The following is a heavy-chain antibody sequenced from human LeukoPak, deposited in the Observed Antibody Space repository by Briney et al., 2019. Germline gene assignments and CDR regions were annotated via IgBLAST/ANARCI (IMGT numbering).Heavy chain of an antibody. V-gene: IGHV5-51*01. J-gene: IGHJ4*02. CDR1: GYSFTSSW. D-gene: IGHD3-22*01. Sequence: GESLKISCKGSGYSFTSSWIGWVRQMPGKGLEWMGIIYPGDSDTRYSPSFQGQVTISADKSVSTTYLQWSSLKASDTAMYYCARPQSSGFFLPFDYWGQGTLVTVSS. CDR3: ARPQSSGFFLPFDY. CDR2: IYPGDSDT.